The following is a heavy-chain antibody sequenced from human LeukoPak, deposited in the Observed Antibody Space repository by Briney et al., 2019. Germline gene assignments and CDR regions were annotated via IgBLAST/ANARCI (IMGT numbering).Heavy chain of an antibody. D-gene: IGHD2-15*01. J-gene: IGHJ6*03. Sequence: SETLSLTCTVSGGSISSHYWSWIRQPPGKGLEWIGYISYSGGTNYMPFLKSRVTISRDTSKNQFSLKLTSVTAADTAVYYCARVGTIDSHYYMDVWGRGTTVTVSS. CDR2: ISYSGGT. CDR3: ARVGTIDSHYYMDV. CDR1: GGSISSHY. V-gene: IGHV4-59*11.